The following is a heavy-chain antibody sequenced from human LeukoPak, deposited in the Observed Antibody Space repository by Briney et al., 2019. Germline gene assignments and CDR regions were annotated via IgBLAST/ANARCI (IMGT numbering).Heavy chain of an antibody. CDR2: ISSSSSYI. Sequence: GGSLRLSCAASGFTFSSYSMNWVRQAPGKGLEWVSSISSSSSYIYYADSVKGRFTISRDNAKNSLYLQMNSLRAEDTAVYYCARAPPNYGGNSWFDYWGQGTLVSVSS. CDR1: GFTFSSYS. J-gene: IGHJ4*02. CDR3: ARAPPNYGGNSWFDY. V-gene: IGHV3-21*01. D-gene: IGHD4-23*01.